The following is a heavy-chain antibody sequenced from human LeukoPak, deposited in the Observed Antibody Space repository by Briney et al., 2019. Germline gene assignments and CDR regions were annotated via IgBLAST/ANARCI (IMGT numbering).Heavy chain of an antibody. CDR1: GYTFTGYY. V-gene: IGHV1-2*02. D-gene: IGHD2-2*01. J-gene: IGHJ6*02. CDR2: INPNSGGT. CDR3: ASIIPRDIVVVPAATDYYYYGMDV. Sequence: EASVKVSCKASGYTFTGYYMHWVRQAPGQGLEWMGWINPNSGGTNYAQKFQGRVTMTRDTSISTAYMELSRLRSDDTAVCYCASIIPRDIVVVPAATDYYYYGMDVWGQGTTVTVSS.